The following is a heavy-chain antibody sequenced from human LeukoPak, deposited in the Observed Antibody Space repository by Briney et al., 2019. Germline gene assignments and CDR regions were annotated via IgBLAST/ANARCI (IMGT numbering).Heavy chain of an antibody. CDR3: ARASSSRDYYYYSMDV. V-gene: IGHV1-69*06. CDR1: GGTFSSYA. Sequence: AVTVSCKASGGTFSSYAMSWVRQAPGQGLEWMGGIIPIFGTANYAQKVEGRGTITADKCTSTAYMEVRSLRSEDRGGYYCARASSSRDYYYYSMDVWGKGTTVTVSS. J-gene: IGHJ6*03. D-gene: IGHD6-6*01. CDR2: IIPIFGTA.